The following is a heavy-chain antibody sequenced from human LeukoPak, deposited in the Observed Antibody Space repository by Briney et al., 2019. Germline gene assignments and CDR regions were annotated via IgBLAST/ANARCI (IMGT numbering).Heavy chain of an antibody. J-gene: IGHJ4*02. CDR1: GDSISSYY. CDR2: IYYGRTT. CDR3: ARQRLGARFDS. D-gene: IGHD3-10*01. Sequence: SETLSLTCSVSGDSISSYYWSWIRQPPGKGLEWIGYIYYGRTTSYNPSLQSRVSMSVDTSQNQFSLKLTSVTAADTAIYFCARQRLGARFDSGGLGTLVTVSS. V-gene: IGHV4-59*08.